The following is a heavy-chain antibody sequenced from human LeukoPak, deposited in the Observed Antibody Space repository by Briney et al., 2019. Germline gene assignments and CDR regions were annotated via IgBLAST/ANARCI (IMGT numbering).Heavy chain of an antibody. D-gene: IGHD2-2*01. Sequence: GGSLRLSCAASGFTFSSYAMSWVRQAPGKGLEWVSAISGSGGSTYYADSVKGRFTISRDNSKNTLYLQMNSLRAEDTAVYYCARSNSIVVVPAAMSWGQGTLVTVSS. V-gene: IGHV3-23*01. CDR1: GFTFSSYA. J-gene: IGHJ5*02. CDR2: ISGSGGST. CDR3: ARSNSIVVVPAAMS.